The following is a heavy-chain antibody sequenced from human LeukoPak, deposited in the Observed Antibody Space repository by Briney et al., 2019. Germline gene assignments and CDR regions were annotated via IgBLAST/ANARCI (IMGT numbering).Heavy chain of an antibody. CDR2: IYPGDSGT. CDR1: AYIFSNYW. J-gene: IGHJ3*02. CDR3: ARRWVLYNDPNDAFDI. V-gene: IGHV5-51*01. Sequence: GESLKISCQGSAYIFSNYWIGWVRQMPGKGLEWMGIIYPGDSGTRYSPSFQGQVTISADKSIGTAYLQWSSLKASDTAMYFCARRWVLYNDPNDAFDIWGQGTMVIVSS. D-gene: IGHD1-1*01.